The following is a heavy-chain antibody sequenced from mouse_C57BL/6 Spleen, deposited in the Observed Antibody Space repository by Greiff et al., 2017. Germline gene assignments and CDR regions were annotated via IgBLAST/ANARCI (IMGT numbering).Heavy chain of an antibody. V-gene: IGHV1-26*01. CDR1: GYTFTDYY. Sequence: EVQLQQSGPELVKPGASVKISCKASGYTFTDYYMNWVKQSHGKSLEWIGDINPNNGGTSYNQKFKGKATLTVDKSSSTAYMELRSLTSEDSAVYYCERRGEYYGSYWYFDVWGTGTTVTVSS. CDR3: ERRGEYYGSYWYFDV. CDR2: INPNNGGT. J-gene: IGHJ1*03. D-gene: IGHD1-1*01.